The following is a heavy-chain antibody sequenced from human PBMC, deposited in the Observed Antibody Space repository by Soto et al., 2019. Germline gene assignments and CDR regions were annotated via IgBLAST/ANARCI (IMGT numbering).Heavy chain of an antibody. Sequence: ASVKVSCKASGGTFSSYTISWVRQAPGQGLEWMGRIIPILGIANYAQKFQGRVTITADKSTSTAYMELSSLRSEDTAVYYCAREGAPPGAGYSGYDSGYFDYWGQGTLVTVSS. J-gene: IGHJ4*02. CDR1: GGTFSSYT. D-gene: IGHD5-12*01. CDR3: AREGAPPGAGYSGYDSGYFDY. V-gene: IGHV1-69*04. CDR2: IIPILGIA.